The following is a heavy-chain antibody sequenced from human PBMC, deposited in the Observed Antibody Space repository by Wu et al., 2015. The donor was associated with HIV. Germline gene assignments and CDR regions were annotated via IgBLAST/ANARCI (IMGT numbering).Heavy chain of an antibody. CDR2: INANSGDT. J-gene: IGHJ2*01. V-gene: IGHV1-2*02. CDR3: ARYIAYCYFDF. Sequence: QLVQSGAEVKRPGASVKVSCKASGFTFTDFFLHWVRQAPGQGLEWMGWINANSGDTRYAQKFQGRVTLTRDTSTTTTYMELSGLRSDDTAIYYCARYIAYCYFDFWAVALWSLSPQ. D-gene: IGHD3-16*02. CDR1: GFTFTDFF.